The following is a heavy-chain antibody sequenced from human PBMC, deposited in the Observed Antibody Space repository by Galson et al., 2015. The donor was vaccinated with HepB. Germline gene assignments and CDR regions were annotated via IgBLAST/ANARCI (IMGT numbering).Heavy chain of an antibody. CDR1: GFTFSDYY. J-gene: IGHJ4*02. CDR3: AREGEGNTYYYGSGSYHFDY. D-gene: IGHD3-10*01. V-gene: IGHV3-11*05. CDR2: ISSSSSYT. Sequence: SLRLSCAASGFTFSDYYMSWIRQAPGKGLEWVSYISSSSSYTNYADSVKGRFTISRDNAKNSLYLQMNSLRAEDTAVYYCAREGEGNTYYYGSGSYHFDYWGQGTLVTVSS.